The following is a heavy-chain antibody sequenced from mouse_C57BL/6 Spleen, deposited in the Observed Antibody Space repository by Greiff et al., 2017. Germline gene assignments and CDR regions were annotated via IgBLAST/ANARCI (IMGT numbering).Heavy chain of an antibody. J-gene: IGHJ1*03. CDR2: ISSGSSTI. Sequence: VQLKESGGGLVKPGGSLKLSCAASGFTFSDYGMHWVRQAPEKGLEWVAYISSGSSTIYYADTVKGRFTISRDNAKNTLFLQMTSLRSEDTAMYYCARIYDASLYFDVWGTGTTVTVSS. CDR1: GFTFSDYG. D-gene: IGHD2-3*01. CDR3: ARIYDASLYFDV. V-gene: IGHV5-17*01.